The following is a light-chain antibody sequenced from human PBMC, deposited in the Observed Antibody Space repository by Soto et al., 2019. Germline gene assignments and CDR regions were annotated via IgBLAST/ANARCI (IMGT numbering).Light chain of an antibody. CDR3: HQYDSWT. V-gene: IGKV3-20*01. J-gene: IGKJ1*01. Sequence: EIVLTQSPGTLSLSPGERATLSCRAGKSFNSIYLACYQQKPGQAPRLLISGASSRATGIPDRFSGSGSGTDFTLTISRLEPEDFAVYYCHQYDSWTFGQGTKVEIK. CDR2: GAS. CDR1: KSFNSIY.